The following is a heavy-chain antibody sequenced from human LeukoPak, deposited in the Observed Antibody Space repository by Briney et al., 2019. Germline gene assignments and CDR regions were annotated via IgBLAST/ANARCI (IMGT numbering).Heavy chain of an antibody. CDR2: ISPTGGST. CDR1: GYTFTSNY. D-gene: IGHD1-26*01. Sequence: ASVKVSCKAFGYTFTSNYMHWVRQAPGQGPKWMGVISPTGGSTTYAQKFQGRVTLTRDMSTSTDYMELSSLRSEDTAVYYCARDNSVGDTAWWFDPWGQGTLVTVSS. CDR3: ARDNSVGDTAWWFDP. J-gene: IGHJ5*02. V-gene: IGHV1-46*01.